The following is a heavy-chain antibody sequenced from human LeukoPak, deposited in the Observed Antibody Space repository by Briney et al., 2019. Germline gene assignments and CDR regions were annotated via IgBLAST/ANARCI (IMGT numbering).Heavy chain of an antibody. CDR1: GFTLSSHW. CDR3: ARWEIRGTAHQLDY. D-gene: IGHD1-7*01. CDR2: INQDGSAK. Sequence: GASLRLSCAASGFTLSSHWMTWVRQAPGKGLQWVANINQDGSAKYYVDSVRGRFTISRDNAKNSMHLQMNSLRAEDTAVYYCARWEIRGTAHQLDYWGQGTLVTDSS. J-gene: IGHJ4*02. V-gene: IGHV3-7*01.